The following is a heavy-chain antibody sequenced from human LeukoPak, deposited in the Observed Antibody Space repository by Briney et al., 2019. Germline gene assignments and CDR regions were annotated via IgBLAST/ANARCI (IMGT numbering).Heavy chain of an antibody. J-gene: IGHJ1*01. CDR1: GFTFSTFG. CDR3: ARWDYDSSGFQY. Sequence: GGSPRLSCAASGFTFSTFGMSWVRQAPGKGLEWVADIKQDGSEKYYVDSVKGRFTISRDNAKNSLYLQMNSLRAEDTAVYYCARWDYDSSGFQYWGQGTLVTVSS. D-gene: IGHD3-22*01. CDR2: IKQDGSEK. V-gene: IGHV3-7*01.